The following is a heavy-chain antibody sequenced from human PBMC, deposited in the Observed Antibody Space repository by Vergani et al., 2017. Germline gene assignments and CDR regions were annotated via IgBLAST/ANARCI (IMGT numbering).Heavy chain of an antibody. Sequence: QVQLQESGPGLVKPSQTLSLTCTVSGGSISSGSYYWSWIRQPXGKGLEWIGYIYYSGSTNYNPSLKSRVTISVDTSKNQFSLKLSSVTAADTAVYYCARDPTPQYCSGGSCYSGWFDPWGQGTLVTVSS. J-gene: IGHJ5*02. V-gene: IGHV4-61*01. D-gene: IGHD2-15*01. CDR3: ARDPTPQYCSGGSCYSGWFDP. CDR1: GGSISSGSYY. CDR2: IYYSGST.